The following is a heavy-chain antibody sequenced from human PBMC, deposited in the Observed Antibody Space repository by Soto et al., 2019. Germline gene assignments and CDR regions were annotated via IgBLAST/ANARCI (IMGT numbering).Heavy chain of an antibody. V-gene: IGHV3-23*01. CDR3: AKDAVYNDGLWLMDS. J-gene: IGHJ4*02. Sequence: GGSLRLSCAASGFTFSSYAMSWVRQAPGKGLEWVSAISGSGGSTYYADSVKGRFTISKDKSRNVLYLQMDYLRDEDTAVYYCAKDAVYNDGLWLMDSWGQGTLVTVSS. CDR1: GFTFSSYA. D-gene: IGHD2-21*01. CDR2: ISGSGGST.